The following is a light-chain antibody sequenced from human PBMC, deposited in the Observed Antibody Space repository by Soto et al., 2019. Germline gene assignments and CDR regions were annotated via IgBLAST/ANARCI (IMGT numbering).Light chain of an antibody. V-gene: IGLV2-23*02. J-gene: IGLJ1*01. CDR3: CSYAGSSYV. Sequence: QSALTQPASVSGSPGQSITISCTGSSSDVGTYNLVSWYQQHPGEAHKLMIYEVTKRPSGVSNRFSGSKSGNTASLTISGLQAEDEADYYCCSYAGSSYVFGTGTKVTV. CDR2: EVT. CDR1: SSDVGTYNL.